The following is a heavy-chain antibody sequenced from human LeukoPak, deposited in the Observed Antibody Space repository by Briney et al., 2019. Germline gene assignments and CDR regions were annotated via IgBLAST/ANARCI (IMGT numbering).Heavy chain of an antibody. CDR2: IRNDGSNK. Sequence: GGSLRLSCAASGFTFNSYGMHWVRQAPGKGLEWVAFIRNDGSNKYHADSVKDRFTISKDSSKNTVYLQMNNLRADDTAVYYCASVLGPLYDSSVDYWGQGTLVTVSS. D-gene: IGHD3-22*01. J-gene: IGHJ4*02. CDR1: GFTFNSYG. V-gene: IGHV3-30*02. CDR3: ASVLGPLYDSSVDY.